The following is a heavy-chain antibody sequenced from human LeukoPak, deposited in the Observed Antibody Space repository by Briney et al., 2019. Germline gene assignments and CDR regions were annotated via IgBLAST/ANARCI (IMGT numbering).Heavy chain of an antibody. CDR3: TRDRVAYCGGDCYPQRYYYYYMDV. D-gene: IGHD2-21*02. Sequence: GGSLRLSCTASGFTFGDYAMRWFRQAPGKGLEWGGFIRGKAYGGPTEYAASVKGRFTISRDDSKSIAYLQMNSLKTEDTAVYYCTRDRVAYCGGDCYPQRYYYYYMDVWGKGTTVTVSS. CDR1: GFTFGDYA. J-gene: IGHJ6*03. CDR2: IRGKAYGGPT. V-gene: IGHV3-49*03.